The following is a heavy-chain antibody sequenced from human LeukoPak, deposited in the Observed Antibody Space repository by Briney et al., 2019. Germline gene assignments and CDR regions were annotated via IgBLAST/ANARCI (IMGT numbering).Heavy chain of an antibody. V-gene: IGHV3-30*18. Sequence: GGSLRLSCAASGFTFSSYGMHWVRQAPGKGLEWVAVISYDGSNKYYADSVKGRFTIPRDNSKNTLYLQMNSLRAEDTAVYYCAKDRPSDIVVVPAALDYWGQGTLVTVSS. CDR2: ISYDGSNK. CDR1: GFTFSSYG. D-gene: IGHD2-2*01. CDR3: AKDRPSDIVVVPAALDY. J-gene: IGHJ4*02.